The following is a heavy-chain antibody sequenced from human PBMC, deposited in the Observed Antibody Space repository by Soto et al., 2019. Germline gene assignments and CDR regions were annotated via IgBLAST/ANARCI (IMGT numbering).Heavy chain of an antibody. CDR2: INPNSGGT. CDR3: ARDIMRRITMTAYYYYYGMDV. Sequence: GASVKVSCKASGNTFTGHYMHWVRQAPGQGLEWMGWINPNSGGTNYAQKFQGWVTMTRDTSISTAYMELSRLRSDDTAVYYCARDIMRRITMTAYYYYYGMDVWGQGTTVTVS. J-gene: IGHJ6*02. V-gene: IGHV1-2*04. CDR1: GNTFTGHY. D-gene: IGHD3-22*01.